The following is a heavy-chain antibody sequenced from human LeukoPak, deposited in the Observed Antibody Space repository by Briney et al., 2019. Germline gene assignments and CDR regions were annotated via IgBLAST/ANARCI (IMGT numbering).Heavy chain of an antibody. Sequence: SVKVSCKASGYTFTGYYMHWVRQAPGQGLEWMGRIIPIFGTANYAQKFQGRVTITTDESTSTAYMELSSLRSEDTAVYYCATRELVQDYYYMDVWGKGTTVTVSS. D-gene: IGHD6-13*01. J-gene: IGHJ6*03. V-gene: IGHV1-69*05. CDR1: GYTFTGYY. CDR3: ATRELVQDYYYMDV. CDR2: IIPIFGTA.